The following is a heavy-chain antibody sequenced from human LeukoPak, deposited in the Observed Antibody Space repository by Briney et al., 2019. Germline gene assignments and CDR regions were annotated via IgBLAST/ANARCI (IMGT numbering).Heavy chain of an antibody. CDR3: ARDQRHSYGKYFDP. D-gene: IGHD5-18*01. V-gene: IGHV4-4*08. J-gene: IGHJ4*02. Sequence: SETLSLTCSLSGDALSTYYWNWVRQTPGKGLEWIGHVTYETTAYNPSLKSRVTISLDTSKNGFSLQLRSVTAADTAVYFCARDQRHSYGKYFDPWSQGILVSVSS. CDR2: VTYETT. CDR1: GDALSTYY.